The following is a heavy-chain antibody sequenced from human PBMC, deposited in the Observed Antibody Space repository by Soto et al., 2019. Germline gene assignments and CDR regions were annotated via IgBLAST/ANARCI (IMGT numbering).Heavy chain of an antibody. V-gene: IGHV4-4*07. CDR3: ARGQRFSDWFDP. CDR2: IYGSGST. D-gene: IGHD3-3*01. Sequence: SETLSLTCTISGGAIGSHYWTWIRQPAGKGLEWIGRIYGSGSTKYNPSLQSRVTMSLDTSKNQFSLRLESVTAADTAVYYCARGQRFSDWFDPWGQGTLVTVSS. J-gene: IGHJ5*02. CDR1: GGAIGSHY.